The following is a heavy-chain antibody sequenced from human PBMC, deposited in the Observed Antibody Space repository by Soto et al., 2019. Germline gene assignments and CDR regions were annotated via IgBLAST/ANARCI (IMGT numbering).Heavy chain of an antibody. CDR2: INPSGGST. Sequence: ASVKVSCKASGYTFTSYYMHWVLQAPGQGLEWMGIINPSGGSTSYAQKFQGRVTITADESTSTAYMELSSLRSEDRAVYYCASFVQGRVYYYYYYGMDVWGQGTTVTVSS. V-gene: IGHV1-46*01. CDR3: ASFVQGRVYYYYYYGMDV. CDR1: GYTFTSYY. D-gene: IGHD6-6*01. J-gene: IGHJ6*02.